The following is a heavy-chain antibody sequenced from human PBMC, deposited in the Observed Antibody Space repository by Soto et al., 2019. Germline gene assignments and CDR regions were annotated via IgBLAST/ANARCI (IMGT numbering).Heavy chain of an antibody. D-gene: IGHD6-13*01. CDR2: FDPEDGET. CDR1: GYTLTELS. Sequence: ASVKVSCTVSGYTLTELSMHWVRQAPGKGLEWMGGFDPEDGETIYAQKFQGRVTMTEDTSTDTAYMELSSLRSEDTAVYYCATEGSVWGSSGFFDYWGQGTLVTVSS. V-gene: IGHV1-24*01. CDR3: ATEGSVWGSSGFFDY. J-gene: IGHJ4*02.